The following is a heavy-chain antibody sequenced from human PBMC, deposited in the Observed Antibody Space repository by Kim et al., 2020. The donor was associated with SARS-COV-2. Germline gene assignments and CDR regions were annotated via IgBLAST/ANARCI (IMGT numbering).Heavy chain of an antibody. D-gene: IGHD3-10*01. Sequence: SETLSLTCTVSGGSISSSSYYWGWIRQPPGKGLEWIGSIYYSGSTYYNPSLKSRVTISVDTSKNQFSLKLSSVTAADTAVYYCASLGIRGVISYYYYGMDVWGQGTTVTVSS. J-gene: IGHJ6*02. CDR2: IYYSGST. CDR1: GGSISSSSYY. V-gene: IGHV4-39*01. CDR3: ASLGIRGVISYYYYGMDV.